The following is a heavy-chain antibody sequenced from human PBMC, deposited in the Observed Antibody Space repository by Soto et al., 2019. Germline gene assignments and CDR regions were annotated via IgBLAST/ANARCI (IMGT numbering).Heavy chain of an antibody. V-gene: IGHV4-39*01. J-gene: IGHJ4*02. Sequence: SETLSLTCTVSGGSISSGGYYWSWIRQHPGKGLEWIGFIYYSGSTYYNPSLKSRVTISVDTSKNQFSLKLSSVTAADTAVYYCARSEPTVTNLYYFDYWGQGTLVTVSS. CDR2: IYYSGST. CDR3: ARSEPTVTNLYYFDY. D-gene: IGHD4-17*01. CDR1: GGSISSGGYY.